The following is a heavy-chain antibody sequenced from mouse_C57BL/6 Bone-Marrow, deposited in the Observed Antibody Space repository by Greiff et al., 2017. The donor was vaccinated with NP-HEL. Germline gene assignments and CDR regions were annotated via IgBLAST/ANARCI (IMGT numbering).Heavy chain of an antibody. V-gene: IGHV1-50*01. D-gene: IGHD1-1*01. CDR2: IDPSDSYT. CDR1: GYTFTSYW. CDR3: ARRSITTVVASPDY. Sequence: VQLQQPGAELVKPGASVKLSCKASGYTFTSYWMQWVKQRPGQGLEWIGEIDPSDSYTNYNQKFKGKATLTVDTSSSTAYMQLSSLTSEDSAVYYCARRSITTVVASPDYWGQGTTLTVSS. J-gene: IGHJ2*01.